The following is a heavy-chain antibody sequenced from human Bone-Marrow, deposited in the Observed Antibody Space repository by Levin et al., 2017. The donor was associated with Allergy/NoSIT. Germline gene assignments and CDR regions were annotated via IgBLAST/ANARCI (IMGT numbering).Heavy chain of an antibody. Sequence: GGSLRLSCEVSGFTLSDHYMEWVRQAPGKGLEWIGRTKNKVNSYTTDYAASVRGRFTISRDDSKNSLYLQMNSLKTEDTAVYYCARGYCSGGSCPFDYWGQGTLVTVSS. D-gene: IGHD2-15*01. V-gene: IGHV3-72*01. CDR2: TKNKVNSYTT. J-gene: IGHJ4*02. CDR1: GFTLSDHY. CDR3: ARGYCSGGSCPFDY.